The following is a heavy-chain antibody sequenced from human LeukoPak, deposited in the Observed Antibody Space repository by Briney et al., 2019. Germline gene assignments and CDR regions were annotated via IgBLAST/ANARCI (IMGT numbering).Heavy chain of an antibody. CDR2: ISAYNGNT. CDR3: ARGPTYYDILTGYYPRFDY. CDR1: GYTFTSYG. Sequence: GASVKVSCKASGYTFTSYGISWVRQAPGQALEWMGWISAYNGNTNYAQKLQGRVTMTTDTSTSTAYMELRSLRSDDTAVYYCARGPTYYDILTGYYPRFDYWGQGTLVTVSS. D-gene: IGHD3-9*01. J-gene: IGHJ4*02. V-gene: IGHV1-18*01.